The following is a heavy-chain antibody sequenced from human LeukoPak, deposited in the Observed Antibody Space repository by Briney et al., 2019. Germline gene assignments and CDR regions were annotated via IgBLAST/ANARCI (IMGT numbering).Heavy chain of an antibody. D-gene: IGHD6-13*01. CDR1: GYTFTSYY. V-gene: IGHV1-46*01. CDR2: INPSGGST. CDR3: ARVLSHSSSWPIYF. J-gene: IGHJ4*02. Sequence: ASVKVSCKASGYTFTSYYMHWVRQAPGQGLEWMGIINPSGGSTNYAQKLQGRVTMTTDTSTSTAYMELRSLRSDDTAVYYCARVLSHSSSWPIYFWGQGTLVTVSS.